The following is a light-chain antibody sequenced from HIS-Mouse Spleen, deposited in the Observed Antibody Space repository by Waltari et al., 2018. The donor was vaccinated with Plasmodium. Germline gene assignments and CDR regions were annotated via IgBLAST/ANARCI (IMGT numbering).Light chain of an antibody. Sequence: SYELTQPSSVSVSPGQTARITCSGDVLAKKYARWFQQKPGQAPVLVIYKDSERPSGTPERLSGSRSGTTVTLTISGAQVEDEADYYCYSAADNNLVFGGGTKLTVL. J-gene: IGLJ3*02. CDR2: KDS. CDR1: VLAKKY. CDR3: YSAADNNLV. V-gene: IGLV3-27*01.